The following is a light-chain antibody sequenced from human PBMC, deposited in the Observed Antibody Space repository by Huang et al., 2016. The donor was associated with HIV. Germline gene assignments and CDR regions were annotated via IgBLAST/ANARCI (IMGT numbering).Light chain of an antibody. CDR2: LGS. Sequence: DIVMTQSPLSLPVTPGEPASISCRSSQSLLHSNGYNYLDWYLQKPGQSPQLLNYLGSNRASGVPDRLSGSGSGTDFTLKINRVEAEDVGVYYCMQALQTPLTFGQGTKLEIK. CDR3: MQALQTPLT. J-gene: IGKJ2*01. CDR1: QSLLHSNGYNY. V-gene: IGKV2-28*01.